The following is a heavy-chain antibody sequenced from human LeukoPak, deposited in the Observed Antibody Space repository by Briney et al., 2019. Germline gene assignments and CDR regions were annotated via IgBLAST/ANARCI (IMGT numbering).Heavy chain of an antibody. CDR3: ARAVNYDFWSGYYTGFDY. CDR1: GFTFSSYA. CDR2: ISYDGSNK. D-gene: IGHD3-3*01. V-gene: IGHV3-30-3*01. J-gene: IGHJ4*02. Sequence: GGSLRLSCAASGFTFSSYAMHWVRQAPGKGLEWVAVISYDGSNKYYADSVKGRFTISRDNSKNTLYLQMNSLRAEDTAVYYCARAVNYDFWSGYYTGFDYWGQGTLVTVSS.